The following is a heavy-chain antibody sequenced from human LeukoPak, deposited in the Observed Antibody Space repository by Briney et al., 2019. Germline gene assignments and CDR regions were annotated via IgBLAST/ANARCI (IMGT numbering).Heavy chain of an antibody. D-gene: IGHD3-10*01. V-gene: IGHV4-4*07. CDR2: IYTSGST. CDR1: GGSISSYY. CDR3: AGSPYYYGSGRPNWFDP. J-gene: IGHJ5*02. Sequence: SETLSLTCTVSGGSISSYYWSWIRQPAGKGLEWIGRIYTSGSTNYNPFLKSRVTMSVDTSKNQFSLKLSSVTAADTAVYYCAGSPYYYGSGRPNWFDPWGQGTLVTVSS.